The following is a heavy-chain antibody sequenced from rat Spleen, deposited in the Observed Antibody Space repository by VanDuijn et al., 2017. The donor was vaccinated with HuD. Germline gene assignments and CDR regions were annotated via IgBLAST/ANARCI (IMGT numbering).Heavy chain of an antibody. D-gene: IGHD1-2*01. CDR2: ISYDGSST. CDR3: GKDMNYFSTYPFYVMGA. J-gene: IGHJ4*01. CDR1: GFTFKDYW. V-gene: IGHV5-31*01. Sequence: EVQLVESGGGLVQPGRSLRLSCVASGFTFKDYWMTWIRQAPGKGLEWVATISYDGSSTYYRDSVKGRFTISRDNAENTVYLQMNSLRSEDTATYCGGKDMNYFSTYPFYVMGAWGQGASVTVSS.